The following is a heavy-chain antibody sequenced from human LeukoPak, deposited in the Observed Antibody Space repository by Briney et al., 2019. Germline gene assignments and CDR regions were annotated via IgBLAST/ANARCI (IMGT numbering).Heavy chain of an antibody. CDR2: IYTSGST. CDR1: GGSISSGSYY. CDR3: ARAGQGYCTSAGCFLSLDY. V-gene: IGHV4-61*02. J-gene: IGHJ4*02. D-gene: IGHD2-2*01. Sequence: PSETLSLTCTVSGGSISSGSYYWSWIRQPAGKGLEWIGRIYTSGSTNYNPSLKSRVTISVDTSKNQFSLKLNSVTAADTAVYYCARAGQGYCTSAGCFLSLDYWGQGTLVTVSS.